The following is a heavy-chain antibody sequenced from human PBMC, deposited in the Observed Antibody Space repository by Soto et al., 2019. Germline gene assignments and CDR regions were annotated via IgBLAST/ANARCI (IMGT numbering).Heavy chain of an antibody. D-gene: IGHD3-16*01. J-gene: IGHJ5*02. V-gene: IGHV3-30-3*01. CDR1: GLPFSGYA. CDR2: ISHTATET. CDR3: ARVGYGVSLGQGFDP. Sequence: GGSLRLSCAASGLPFSGYAMHWVRQAPGTGLEWVASISHTATETFYADSAKGRFTISRDDSKKMVFLQMNNLGPADTAVYHCARVGYGVSLGQGFDPWGQGTLVTVSS.